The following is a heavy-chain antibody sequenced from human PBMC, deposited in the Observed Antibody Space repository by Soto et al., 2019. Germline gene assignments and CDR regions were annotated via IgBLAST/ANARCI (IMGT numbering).Heavy chain of an antibody. D-gene: IGHD5-18*01. J-gene: IGHJ4*02. CDR2: ISWNSGSI. CDR3: AKAPSEYSNGLDY. Sequence: EVQLVESGGGLVQPGRSLRLSCAASGFTFDDYAMHWVRQAPGKGLEWVSGISWNSGSIGYADSVKGRFTISRDNAKNSLYLQMNSLRAEDTALYYCAKAPSEYSNGLDYWGQGTLVTVSS. V-gene: IGHV3-9*01. CDR1: GFTFDDYA.